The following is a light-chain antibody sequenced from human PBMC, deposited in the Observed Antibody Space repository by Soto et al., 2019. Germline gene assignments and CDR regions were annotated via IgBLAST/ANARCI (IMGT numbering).Light chain of an antibody. CDR1: QSVSLS. V-gene: IGKV3-11*01. Sequence: EIVLTQSPATLSLSPGVRATLSCRASQSVSLSLAWYQQKPGQAPRLLIYDASKRASGFPARFSGSGSGTDFTLTISSLEPEDFAVYYCQERTGWPPWTFGQGTKV. J-gene: IGKJ1*01. CDR2: DAS. CDR3: QERTGWPPWT.